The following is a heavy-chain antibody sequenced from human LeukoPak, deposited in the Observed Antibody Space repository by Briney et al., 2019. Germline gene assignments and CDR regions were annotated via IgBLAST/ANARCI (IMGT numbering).Heavy chain of an antibody. V-gene: IGHV4-31*03. D-gene: IGHD3-22*01. CDR2: IYYSGST. J-gene: IGHJ2*01. CDR1: GGSISSGGYY. CDR3: ARDYRTKVVVINDGWYFDL. Sequence: PSQTLSLTCTVSGGSISSGGYYWSWIRQHPGKGLEWIGYIYYSGSTYYNPSLKSRVTISVDTSKNQFSLKLSSVTAADTAVYYCARDYRTKVVVINDGWYFDLWGRGTLVTVSS.